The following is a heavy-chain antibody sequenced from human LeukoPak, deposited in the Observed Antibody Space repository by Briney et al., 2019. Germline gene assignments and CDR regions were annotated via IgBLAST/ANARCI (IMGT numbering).Heavy chain of an antibody. Sequence: PGGSLRLSCAASGFTFSNFWLHWVRQAPGKGLVWVSRIHGDGFTTSFADSVKGRFTISRDNAKNTLYLQLNSLRADDTAVYFCVRIADDGFDVWGQGTTVTVSS. CDR3: VRIADDGFDV. D-gene: IGHD2-15*01. CDR2: IHGDGFTT. CDR1: GFTFSNFW. V-gene: IGHV3-74*01. J-gene: IGHJ3*01.